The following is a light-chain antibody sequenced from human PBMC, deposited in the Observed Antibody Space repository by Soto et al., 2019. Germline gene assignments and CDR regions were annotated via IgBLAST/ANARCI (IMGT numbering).Light chain of an antibody. CDR2: DAS. J-gene: IGKJ1*01. Sequence: EIVLTQSPATLSLSPGERATLSCRASQSVRNNLAWYQQKPGQAPRLLIYDASNRATGIPARFSGSGSVTDFTLTISSLEPEDFAVFYCQQRGDWPRTFGQGTKVEIK. CDR3: QQRGDWPRT. V-gene: IGKV3-11*01. CDR1: QSVRNN.